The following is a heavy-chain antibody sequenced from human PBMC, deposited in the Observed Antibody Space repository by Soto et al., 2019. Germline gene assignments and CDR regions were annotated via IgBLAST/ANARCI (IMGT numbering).Heavy chain of an antibody. CDR1: GFTFSSQW. J-gene: IGHJ5*02. CDR2: IKPDGSEQ. D-gene: IGHD6-13*01. CDR3: ATVPWTAAAS. Sequence: PGGSLILSCVASGFTFSSQWMHWVRQAPGKGLEWVATIKPDGSEQDYVEFVKGRFTISRDNAKNSLYLQMNSLRAEDTAVYYCATVPWTAAASWGQGTLVTVSS. V-gene: IGHV3-7*01.